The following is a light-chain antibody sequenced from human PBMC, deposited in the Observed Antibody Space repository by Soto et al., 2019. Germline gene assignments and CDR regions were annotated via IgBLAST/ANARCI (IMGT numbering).Light chain of an antibody. Sequence: EIVMTQSPATLSVSPGEGATLSCRASQSVRSNLAWYQQKPGQAPRLLIYGASTRATGIPARFSGSGSGTEFTLTITRLEPEDFAVYYCQQYSSSRTFGQGTKVDIK. V-gene: IGKV3-15*01. CDR1: QSVRSN. CDR3: QQYSSSRT. J-gene: IGKJ1*01. CDR2: GAS.